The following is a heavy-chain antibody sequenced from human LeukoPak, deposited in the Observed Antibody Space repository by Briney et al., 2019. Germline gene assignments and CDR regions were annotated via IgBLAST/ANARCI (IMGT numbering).Heavy chain of an antibody. D-gene: IGHD7-27*01. CDR3: AKDHGLWGFDY. Sequence: GGSLRLSCAASVYTLSSYAMSWVRQAPGKGLEWVSAISGSGGSTYYADSVKCRFTISRDNSKNTLYLQMNSLRAEDTAVYYCAKDHGLWGFDYWGQGTLVTVSS. V-gene: IGHV3-23*01. J-gene: IGHJ4*02. CDR2: ISGSGGST. CDR1: VYTLSSYA.